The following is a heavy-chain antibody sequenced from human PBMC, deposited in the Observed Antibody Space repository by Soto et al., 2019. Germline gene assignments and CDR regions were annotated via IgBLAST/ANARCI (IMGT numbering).Heavy chain of an antibody. V-gene: IGHV3-66*01. CDR2: IYSGGST. D-gene: IGHD3-10*01. CDR3: AYPRSGYFQH. Sequence: EVQLVESGGGLVQPGGSLRLSCAASGFTVSSNCMSWVRQAPGKGLEWVSVIYSGGSTYYADSVKGRVTISRDNSKNTLYLQMNSLRAEDTAVYYCAYPRSGYFQHWGQGTLVTVSS. CDR1: GFTVSSNC. J-gene: IGHJ1*01.